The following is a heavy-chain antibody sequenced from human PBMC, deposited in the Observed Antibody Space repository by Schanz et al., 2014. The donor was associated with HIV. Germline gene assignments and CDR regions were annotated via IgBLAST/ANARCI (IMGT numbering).Heavy chain of an antibody. D-gene: IGHD6-6*01. CDR1: GYTFTNYG. Sequence: QLQLVQSGAEVRKSGASVKVSCKASGYTFTNYGITWVRQATGQGLEWMGWMNPNSGHTGYAQKFQGRVDMTRTTSISTAYMELRGLTSEDTAVYFCARARAKIEGRPVGNWFDPWGQGTLVTVSS. V-gene: IGHV1-8*02. CDR3: ARARAKIEGRPVGNWFDP. J-gene: IGHJ5*02. CDR2: MNPNSGHT.